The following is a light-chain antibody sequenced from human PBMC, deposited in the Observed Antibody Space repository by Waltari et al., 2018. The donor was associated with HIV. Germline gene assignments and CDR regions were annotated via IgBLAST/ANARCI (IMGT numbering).Light chain of an antibody. V-gene: IGKV4-1*01. CDR1: QSVSYSSDNKLT. J-gene: IGKJ4*01. CDR2: WSA. CDR3: PQYYGIPT. Sequence: IVMTQSPESLAVSLGERATINYKSSQSVSYSSDNKLTLGWYQQKPGQPPKLSSSWSATPESGVPDRFSCSGSEADFTLTISSLQAEDVAVYYCPQYYGIPTFGAGTKVAI.